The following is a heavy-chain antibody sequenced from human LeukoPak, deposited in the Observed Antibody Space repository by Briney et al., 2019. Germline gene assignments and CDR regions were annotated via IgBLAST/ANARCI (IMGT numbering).Heavy chain of an antibody. D-gene: IGHD6-13*01. V-gene: IGHV3-74*01. Sequence: GRSLRLSCAASGFTFSSYWMHWVRQAPGKGLVWVSRINSDGSSTSYADSVKGRFTISRDNAKNTLYLQMNSLRAEDTAVYYCARVGGYSSSWYLSNYYYMDVWGKGTTVTVSS. CDR2: INSDGSST. J-gene: IGHJ6*03. CDR3: ARVGGYSSSWYLSNYYYMDV. CDR1: GFTFSSYW.